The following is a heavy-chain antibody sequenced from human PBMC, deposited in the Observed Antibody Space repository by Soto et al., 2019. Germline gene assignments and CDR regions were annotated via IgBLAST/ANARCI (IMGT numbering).Heavy chain of an antibody. J-gene: IGHJ4*02. V-gene: IGHV3-74*01. D-gene: IGHD3-10*01. CDR2: IKYDGSST. CDR3: ARGAFGNYYVDY. Sequence: EVQLVESGGGLVQPGGSLRLSCAASGFTFSRDWMHWVRQAPGKGLVWVSRIKYDGSSTNYADSVKGRFTISRDNAKNTVYLQMNSLRDEDTAVYYCARGAFGNYYVDYWGQGAMVTVDS. CDR1: GFTFSRDW.